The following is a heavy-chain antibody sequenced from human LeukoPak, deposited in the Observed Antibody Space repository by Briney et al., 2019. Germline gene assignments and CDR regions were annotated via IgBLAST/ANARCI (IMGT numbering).Heavy chain of an antibody. V-gene: IGHV4-61*02. J-gene: IGHJ4*02. CDR2: IYTSGST. CDR3: ARVSSGSYSEYYFDY. D-gene: IGHD3-10*01. CDR1: GGSISSGSYY. Sequence: SETLSLTCTVSGGSISSGSYYWSWIRQPAGKGLEWIGRIYTSGSTNYNPSLKSRVTISVDTFKNQFSLKLSSVTAADTAVYYCARVSSGSYSEYYFDYWGQGTLVTVSS.